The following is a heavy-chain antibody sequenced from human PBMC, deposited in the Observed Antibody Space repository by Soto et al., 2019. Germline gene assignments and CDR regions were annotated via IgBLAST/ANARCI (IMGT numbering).Heavy chain of an antibody. CDR3: ATSYFDFWSGYYRGYYFDY. CDR1: GGSFTGYY. V-gene: IGHV4-34*01. D-gene: IGHD3-3*01. Sequence: QVHLQQWGAGLLKPSETLSLTCAVYGGSFTGYYWSWIRQPPGKGLEWIGEINHRGSTNYNPFLRSRVTISVDTSKNQFSLKLNSVTAADTAVYYCATSYFDFWSGYYRGYYFDYWGQGTLVTVFS. J-gene: IGHJ4*02. CDR2: INHRGST.